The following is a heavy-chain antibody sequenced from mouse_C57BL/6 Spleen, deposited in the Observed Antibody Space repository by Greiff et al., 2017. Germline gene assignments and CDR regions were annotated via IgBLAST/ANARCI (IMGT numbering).Heavy chain of an antibody. V-gene: IGHV1-69*01. J-gene: IGHJ2*01. D-gene: IGHD1-1*01. CDR2: IDPSDSYT. CDR3: ARWGDGSSYE. Sequence: QVQLQQPGAELVMPGASVKLSCKASGYTFTSYWMHWVKQRPGQGLEWIGEIDPSDSYTNYNQKFKGKSTLTVDKSSSTAYMQLSRLTSEDSAFYYCARWGDGSSYEWGQGTTLTVSS. CDR1: GYTFTSYW.